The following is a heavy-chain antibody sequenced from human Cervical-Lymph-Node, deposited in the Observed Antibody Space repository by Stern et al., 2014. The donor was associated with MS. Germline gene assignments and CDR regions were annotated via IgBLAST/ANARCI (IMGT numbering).Heavy chain of an antibody. CDR2: IYHSGST. CDR3: ARSSTVTPNAFDI. V-gene: IGHV4-30-2*01. J-gene: IGHJ3*02. Sequence: QVQLQESGSGLVKPSQTLSLTCAVSGGSISSGGYSWSWIRQPPGKGLEWIGYIYHSGSTYYNPSLKSRVTISVGRSKNQFSLKLSSVTAADTAVYYCARSSTVTPNAFDIWGQGTMVTVSS. CDR1: GGSISSGGYS. D-gene: IGHD4-17*01.